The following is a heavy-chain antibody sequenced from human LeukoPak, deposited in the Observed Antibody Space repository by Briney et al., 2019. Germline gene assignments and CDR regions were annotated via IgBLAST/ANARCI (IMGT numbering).Heavy chain of an antibody. J-gene: IGHJ3*02. CDR1: GGSISSSSYY. D-gene: IGHD4-17*01. CDR3: ARRRRGGYGDYAFDAFDI. V-gene: IGHV4-39*01. CDR2: IYYSGST. Sequence: SETLSLTCTVSGGSISSSSYYWGWIRQPPGKGLEWIGSIYYSGSTYYNPSLKSRVTISVDTSKNQFSLKLSSVTAADTAVYYCARRRRGGYGDYAFDAFDIWGQGTMVTVSS.